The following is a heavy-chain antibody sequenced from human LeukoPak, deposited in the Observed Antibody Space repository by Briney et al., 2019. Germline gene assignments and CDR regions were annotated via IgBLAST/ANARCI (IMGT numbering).Heavy chain of an antibody. Sequence: PGGSLRLSCAASGSTFSRYWMNWVRQAPGKGLEWVANIKEDGSEKYYVDSVKGRFTISRDNAKNSLYLQMNSLRAEDTALYYCARDTYYYDSSGYFDYWGQGTLVTVSS. CDR1: GSTFSRYW. CDR3: ARDTYYYDSSGYFDY. D-gene: IGHD3-22*01. CDR2: IKEDGSEK. J-gene: IGHJ4*02. V-gene: IGHV3-7*05.